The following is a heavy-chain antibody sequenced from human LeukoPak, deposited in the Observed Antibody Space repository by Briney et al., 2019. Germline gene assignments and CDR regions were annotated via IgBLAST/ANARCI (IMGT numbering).Heavy chain of an antibody. J-gene: IGHJ6*03. CDR1: GFTFRNYA. D-gene: IGHD4-23*01. CDR2: ISGSGGST. V-gene: IGHV3-23*01. Sequence: PGGSLRLSCAASGFTFRNYAMSWVRQAPGKGLEWVSAISGSGGSTYYADSVKGRFTVSRDNSKNTLYLQMNSLRAEDTAVYYCAKGGGNSGIYYYYYYMDVWGKGTTVTVSS. CDR3: AKGGGNSGIYYYYYYMDV.